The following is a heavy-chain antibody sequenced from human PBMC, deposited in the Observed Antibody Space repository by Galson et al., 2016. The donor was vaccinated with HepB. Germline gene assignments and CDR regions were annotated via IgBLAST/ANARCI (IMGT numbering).Heavy chain of an antibody. CDR3: ARGNGGKGSLDY. J-gene: IGHJ4*02. D-gene: IGHD4-23*01. CDR1: GFSFSYYP. CDR2: VSNDGNFQ. Sequence: RLSCAASGFSFSYYPMHWVRQAPDKGLEWVAIVSNDGNFQFYADSVKGRFTISRANFNNTLFLQMNSLRDEDTAIYYCARGNGGKGSLDYWGQGTLVTVSS. V-gene: IGHV3-30-3*01.